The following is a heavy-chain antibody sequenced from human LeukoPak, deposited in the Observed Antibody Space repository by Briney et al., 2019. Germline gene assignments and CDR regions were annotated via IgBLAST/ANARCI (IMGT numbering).Heavy chain of an antibody. CDR2: IYYSGST. V-gene: IGHV4-39*01. Sequence: SETLSLTCTVSGGSISSSSYYWGWIRQPPGKGLEWIGSIYYSGSTYYNPSLKSRVTISVDTSKNQFSLKLSSVTAADTAVYYCARQGPIAAAGTYYYYYYMAVWGKGTTVTVSS. J-gene: IGHJ6*03. D-gene: IGHD6-13*01. CDR3: ARQGPIAAAGTYYYYYYMAV. CDR1: GGSISSSSYY.